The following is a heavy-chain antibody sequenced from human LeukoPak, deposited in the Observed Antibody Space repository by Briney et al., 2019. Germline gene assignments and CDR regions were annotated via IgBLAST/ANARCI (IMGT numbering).Heavy chain of an antibody. CDR3: ARHASAGSGRRALDY. CDR2: IYSSGST. V-gene: IGHV4-39*01. CDR1: GDSISSSSFY. D-gene: IGHD3-10*01. J-gene: IGHJ4*02. Sequence: SETLSLTCTVSGDSISSSSFYWGWIRQPPGKGLEWIGSIYSSGSTYYNPSLKSRVTISVDTSKNQFSLNLSSVTAADTAVYYCARHASAGSGRRALDYWGQGTLVTVSS.